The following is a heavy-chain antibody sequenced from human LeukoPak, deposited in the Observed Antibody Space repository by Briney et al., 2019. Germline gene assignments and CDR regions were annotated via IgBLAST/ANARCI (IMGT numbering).Heavy chain of an antibody. CDR2: ISYDGSNK. Sequence: GGSLRLSCAASGFTFSSYAMHWVRQAPGKGLEWVAVISYDGSNKYYADSVKGRFTISRDNSKNTLYLQMNSLRAEDTAVYYCARDREESPHWYFDYWGQGTLVTVSS. CDR3: ARDREESPHWYFDY. J-gene: IGHJ4*02. V-gene: IGHV3-30-3*01. CDR1: GFTFSSYA. D-gene: IGHD1-1*01.